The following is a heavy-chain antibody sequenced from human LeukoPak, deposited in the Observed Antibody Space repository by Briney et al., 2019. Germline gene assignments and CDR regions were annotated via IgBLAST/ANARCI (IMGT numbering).Heavy chain of an antibody. D-gene: IGHD3-22*01. CDR1: GGSIRDTTYY. J-gene: IGHJ4*02. Sequence: PSETLSLTCTVSGGSIRDTTYYWGWIRQPPGKGLEWIGSIYYSGNTYYNPSLMSRVTISVDTSKNQFSLNLSSVTAADTAVYYCARAPHFFDISGSRYYFDYWGQGTLVTVSS. V-gene: IGHV4-39*07. CDR2: IYYSGNT. CDR3: ARAPHFFDISGSRYYFDY.